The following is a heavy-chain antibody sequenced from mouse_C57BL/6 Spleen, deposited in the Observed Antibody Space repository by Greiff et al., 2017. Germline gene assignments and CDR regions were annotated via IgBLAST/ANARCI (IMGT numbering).Heavy chain of an antibody. CDR2: INPYNGDT. Sequence: EVKLVESGPELVKPGDSVKISCKASGYSFTGYFMNWVMQSHGKSLEWIGRINPYNGDTFYNQKFKGKATLTVDKSSSTAHMELRSLTSEDSAVYYCARYYYYGSSYGYFDVWGTGTTVTVSS. V-gene: IGHV1-20*01. D-gene: IGHD1-1*01. CDR3: ARYYYYGSSYGYFDV. CDR1: GYSFTGYF. J-gene: IGHJ1*03.